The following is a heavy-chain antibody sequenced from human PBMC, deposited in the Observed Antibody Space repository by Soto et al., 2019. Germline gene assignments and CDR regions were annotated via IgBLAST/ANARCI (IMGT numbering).Heavy chain of an antibody. CDR1: GYTFTSYA. V-gene: IGHV1-3*01. Sequence: ASVKVSCKASGYTFTSYAIHWVRQAPGQRLEWMGWINAGNGNTKYSQKFQGRVTITRDTSASTAYMELSSLRSEDTAVYYCARVNWWFGELPHWGQGTLVTVSS. D-gene: IGHD3-10*01. J-gene: IGHJ4*02. CDR2: INAGNGNT. CDR3: ARVNWWFGELPH.